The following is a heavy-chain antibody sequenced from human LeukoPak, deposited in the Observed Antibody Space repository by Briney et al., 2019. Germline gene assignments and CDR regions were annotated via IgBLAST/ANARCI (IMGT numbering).Heavy chain of an antibody. J-gene: IGHJ4*02. CDR3: ARAGSGWSFDY. D-gene: IGHD6-19*01. CDR2: IYYSENT. V-gene: IGHV4-59*01. CDR1: GGSISSYY. Sequence: SETLSLTCTVSGGSISSYYWSWIRQPPGKGLEWIGYIYYSENTNYNPSLKSRVTISVDTSKNQFSLNLRSVTAADTAVYYCARAGSGWSFDYWGQGTLVTVSS.